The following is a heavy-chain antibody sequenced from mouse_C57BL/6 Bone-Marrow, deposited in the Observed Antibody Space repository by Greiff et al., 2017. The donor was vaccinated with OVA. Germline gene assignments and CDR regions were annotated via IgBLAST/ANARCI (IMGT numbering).Heavy chain of an antibody. J-gene: IGHJ3*01. CDR3: ARPGDYDGDWFAY. V-gene: IGHV1-47*01. D-gene: IGHD2-4*01. CDR2: FHPYNDDT. CDR1: GYTFTTYP. Sequence: QVQLQQSGAELVKPGASVKMSCKASGYTFTTYPIEWMKQNHGKSLEWIGNFHPYNDDTKYNEKFKGKATLTVEKSSSTVYLELSRLTSEDSAVYYGARPGDYDGDWFAYWGQGTLVTVSA.